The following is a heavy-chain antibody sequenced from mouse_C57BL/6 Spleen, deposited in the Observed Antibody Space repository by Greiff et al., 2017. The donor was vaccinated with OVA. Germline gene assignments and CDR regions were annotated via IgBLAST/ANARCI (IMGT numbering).Heavy chain of an antibody. CDR3: ARGRQGYYFDY. D-gene: IGHD3-2*01. Sequence: QVQLQQPGAELVRPGSSVKLSCKASGYTFTSYWMHWVKQRPIQGLEWIGNIDPSDSETHYNQKFKDKATLTVDKSSSTAYMQLSSLTSEDSAVYYCARGRQGYYFDYWGKGTTLTVSS. CDR1: GYTFTSYW. J-gene: IGHJ2*01. CDR2: IDPSDSET. V-gene: IGHV1-52*01.